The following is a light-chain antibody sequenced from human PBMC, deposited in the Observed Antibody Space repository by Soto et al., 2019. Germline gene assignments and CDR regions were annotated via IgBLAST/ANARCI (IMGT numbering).Light chain of an antibody. CDR1: QSISTW. Sequence: DIQMTQSPCTLSASVGDRVTITCRASQSISTWLAWYQQKPGKAPKLLISDVSSLLSGVPSRFSGTGSGTEFTLTISSLQPDDFATYYCQQYNSYPGTFGQGSKLEIK. CDR3: QQYNSYPGT. J-gene: IGKJ2*01. CDR2: DVS. V-gene: IGKV1-5*01.